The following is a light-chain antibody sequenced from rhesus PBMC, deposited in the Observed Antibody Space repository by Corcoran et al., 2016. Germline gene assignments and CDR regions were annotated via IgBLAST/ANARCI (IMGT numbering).Light chain of an antibody. V-gene: IGKV1-74*01. CDR3: QHNYGTPLT. Sequence: DIQMTQSPSSLSASVGDRVTIICRTSENVNNYINWYQQKPGKAPKLLIYKASPLQSGVPSRFSGSGSGTDYTLTSSSLQSEYVATYCCQHNYGTPLTFGQGTKVEIE. CDR1: ENVNNY. CDR2: KAS. J-gene: IGKJ1*01.